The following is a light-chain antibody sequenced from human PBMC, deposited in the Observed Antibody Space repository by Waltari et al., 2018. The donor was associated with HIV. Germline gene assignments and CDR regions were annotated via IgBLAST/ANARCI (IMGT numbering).Light chain of an antibody. CDR1: SSHIGANT. Sequence: QSVLTQPPSASGTFGPRVAISCSGSSSHIGANTVNWYQQVPGAAPKLLIYNDDQRPSGVPDRFSGSKSGTSASLAINGLQSEDEGTYYCSTWQDGLNGVLFGGGTELAVL. J-gene: IGLJ2*01. CDR2: NDD. CDR3: STWQDGLNGVL. V-gene: IGLV1-44*01.